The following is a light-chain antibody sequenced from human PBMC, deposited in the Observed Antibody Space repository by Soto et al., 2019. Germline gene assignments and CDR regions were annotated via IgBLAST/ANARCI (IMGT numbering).Light chain of an antibody. V-gene: IGLV1-47*01. CDR2: MDN. CDR3: AAWDDSLSVR. J-gene: IGLJ2*01. CDR1: SSNIGTNH. Sequence: QSVLTQPPSASGTPGQRVTISCSGSSSNIGTNHVYWYQQPPGTAPKLLIYMDNRRPSGVPDRFSASKSGTSASLAISGLRSEDEADYYCAAWDDSLSVRFGGGTKLTVL.